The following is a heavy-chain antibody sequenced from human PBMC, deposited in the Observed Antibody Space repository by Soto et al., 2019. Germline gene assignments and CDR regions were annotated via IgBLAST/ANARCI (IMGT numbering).Heavy chain of an antibody. Sequence: QVQLVQSGGEVKKPGASVKVSCKASGYTFTNYGISWVRQAPGQGLEWMGWINVYNGNTKYAQKVQGRVTMTTDKSTSTAYMELRSLRSDDTAVYYCARGVGSGSYYNQYNWFDPWGQGTLFTVSS. J-gene: IGHJ5*02. CDR3: ARGVGSGSYYNQYNWFDP. D-gene: IGHD3-10*01. V-gene: IGHV1-18*01. CDR1: GYTFTNYG. CDR2: INVYNGNT.